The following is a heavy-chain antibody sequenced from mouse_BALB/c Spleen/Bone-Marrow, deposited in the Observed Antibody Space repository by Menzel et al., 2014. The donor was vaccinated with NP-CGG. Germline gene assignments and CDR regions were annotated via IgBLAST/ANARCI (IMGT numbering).Heavy chain of an antibody. CDR3: ARVYGNYDAMDY. CDR2: INPSSGYT. J-gene: IGHJ4*01. D-gene: IGHD1-1*01. Sequence: QVQLQQSGAELARPGASVKMSCRASGYTFTTYTMHWVKQRPGQGLEWTGYINPSSGYTYYNQKFKDKATLTADKSSSAAYLQLSSLTSEDSAVYYCARVYGNYDAMDYWGQGTSVTVSS. CDR1: GYTFTTYT. V-gene: IGHV1-4*01.